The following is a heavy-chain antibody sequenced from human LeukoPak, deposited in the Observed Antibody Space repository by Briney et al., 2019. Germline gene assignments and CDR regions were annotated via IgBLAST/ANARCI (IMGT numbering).Heavy chain of an antibody. CDR2: INHSGST. CDR3: ARGQDYYDSSGYYWGYYYYMDV. Sequence: PSETLSLTCAVYGGSFSGYYWSWIRQPPGKGLEWIGEINHSGSTNYNPSLKSRVTISVDTSKNQFSLKLSSVTAADTAVYYCARGQDYYDSSGYYWGYYYYMDVWGKGTTVTVS. J-gene: IGHJ6*03. D-gene: IGHD3-22*01. V-gene: IGHV4-34*01. CDR1: GGSFSGYY.